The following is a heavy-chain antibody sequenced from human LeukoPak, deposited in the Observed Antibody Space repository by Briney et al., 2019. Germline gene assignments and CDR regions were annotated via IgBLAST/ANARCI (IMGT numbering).Heavy chain of an antibody. CDR3: AREFRDYGGTVDY. V-gene: IGHV4-39*07. J-gene: IGHJ4*02. Sequence: PSETLSLTCTVSGGSISSIGIYWGWIRQPPGKGLEWIGIIYYSGSNQYNPSLRSRLTMSVDTSKNQFSLKLSSVTAADTAVYYCAREFRDYGGTVDYWGQGTLVTVSS. CDR2: IYYSGSN. D-gene: IGHD4-23*01. CDR1: GGSISSIGIY.